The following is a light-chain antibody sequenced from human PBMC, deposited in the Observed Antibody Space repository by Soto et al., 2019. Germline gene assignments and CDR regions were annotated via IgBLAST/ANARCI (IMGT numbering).Light chain of an antibody. Sequence: DIQLTQSPSSLSASLGDSVSISCRANQNIDNHLHWYRQKSGKAPEVLIYAASTLRDGVSSRFSGSGYGTEFTLTINNLQPEDFATYYCQHSSSSPPITFGQGTRLDI. CDR1: QNIDNH. CDR3: QHSSSSPPIT. V-gene: IGKV1-39*01. CDR2: AAS. J-gene: IGKJ5*01.